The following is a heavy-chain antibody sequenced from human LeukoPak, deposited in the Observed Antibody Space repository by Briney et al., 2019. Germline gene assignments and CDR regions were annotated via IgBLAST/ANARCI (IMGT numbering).Heavy chain of an antibody. D-gene: IGHD6-19*01. J-gene: IGHJ4*02. CDR3: ARLRDIAVAGGFDY. V-gene: IGHV5-51*01. CDR2: IYPGDSDT. Sequence: GESLKISCKGSGYTFTTYWIGWVRQMPGKGLECLGVIYPGDSDTRYSPSFQGQVTISADKSISTAYLQWSSLKASDTAMYYCARLRDIAVAGGFDYWGQGTLVTVSS. CDR1: GYTFTTYW.